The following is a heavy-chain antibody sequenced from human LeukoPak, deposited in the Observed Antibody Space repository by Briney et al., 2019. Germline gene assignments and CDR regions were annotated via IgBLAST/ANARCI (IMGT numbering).Heavy chain of an antibody. J-gene: IGHJ5*02. CDR2: ISGSGGST. D-gene: IGHD6-13*01. CDR1: GFTFSSYA. V-gene: IGHV3-23*01. CDR3: AKDRLEAAAGPPNWFDP. Sequence: GGSLRLSCAASGFTFSSYAMSWVRQAPGKGLEWVSAISGSGGSTYYADSVKGRFTISRDNSKNTLYLQMNSLRAEDTAVYYCAKDRLEAAAGPPNWFDPWAREPWSPSPQ.